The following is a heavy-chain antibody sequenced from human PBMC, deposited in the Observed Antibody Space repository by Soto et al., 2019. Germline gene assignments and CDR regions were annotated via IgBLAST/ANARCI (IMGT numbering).Heavy chain of an antibody. V-gene: IGHV3-23*01. Sequence: GVLRLSCAASGFTFSSYAMSWVRQAPGKGLEWVSAISGSGGSTYYADSVKGRFTISRDNSKNALYLQMNSLRAEDTAVYYCATVRAPGIAAAGSWYYFDYWGQGTLVTVSS. D-gene: IGHD6-13*01. CDR3: ATVRAPGIAAAGSWYYFDY. CDR2: ISGSGGST. J-gene: IGHJ4*02. CDR1: GFTFSSYA.